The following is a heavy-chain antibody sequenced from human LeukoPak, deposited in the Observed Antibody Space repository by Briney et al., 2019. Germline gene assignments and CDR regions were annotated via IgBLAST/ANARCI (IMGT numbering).Heavy chain of an antibody. V-gene: IGHV1-46*01. D-gene: IGHD4-17*01. CDR2: INLSGGSA. Sequence: GASVKVSCKASGYIASTYYAHWVRQAPGQGLEWMGIINLSGGSARYARKFQARVTMTRDTSTGTVYMELSSLTSEDTAVYYCARGLMTVTTGDYWGQGTLVTVSS. CDR1: GYIASTYY. CDR3: ARGLMTVTTGDY. J-gene: IGHJ4*02.